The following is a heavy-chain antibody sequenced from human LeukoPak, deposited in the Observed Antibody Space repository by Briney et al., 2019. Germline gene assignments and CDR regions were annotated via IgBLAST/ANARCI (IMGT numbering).Heavy chain of an antibody. CDR3: ARRVSTVPSPYFDY. CDR2: IYPGDSDT. V-gene: IGHV5-51*01. CDR1: GYRFSSYW. J-gene: IGHJ4*02. D-gene: IGHD4-17*01. Sequence: GESLKISCKGSGYRFSSYWIGWVRQMPGKGLEWMGIIYPGDSDTRFSPSFQGQVTISADKSISTAHLQWSSLKASDTAMYYCARRVSTVPSPYFDYWGQGTLVTVSS.